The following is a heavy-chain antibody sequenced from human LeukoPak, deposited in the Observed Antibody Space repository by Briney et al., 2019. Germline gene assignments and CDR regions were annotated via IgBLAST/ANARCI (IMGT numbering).Heavy chain of an antibody. V-gene: IGHV4-38-2*02. Sequence: PSETLPLTCTVSGYSISSGYYWGWIRQPPGKGLEWIGNIYPTGSTYYNPSLKSRVTISVDTSKNQFSLKLSSVTAADTAVYYCATLPTSGYSYGSSRYYYMDVWGKGTTVTVSS. CDR3: ATLPTSGYSYGSSRYYYMDV. CDR2: IYPTGST. J-gene: IGHJ6*03. CDR1: GYSISSGYY. D-gene: IGHD5-18*01.